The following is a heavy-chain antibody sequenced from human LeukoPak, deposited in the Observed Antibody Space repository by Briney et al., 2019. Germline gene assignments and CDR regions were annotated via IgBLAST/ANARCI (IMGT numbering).Heavy chain of an antibody. CDR1: RGTFSSYA. V-gene: IGHV1-69*05. D-gene: IGHD2-2*03. CDR2: IIPIFGTA. CDR3: AIGYCSSTSCYSTAWDY. Sequence: ASVKVSCKASRGTFSSYAISWERQAPGQGLEWMGGIIPIFGTANYAQKFQGRVTITTDESTSTAYMELSSLRSEDTAVYYCAIGYCSSTSCYSTAWDYWGQGTLVTVSS. J-gene: IGHJ4*02.